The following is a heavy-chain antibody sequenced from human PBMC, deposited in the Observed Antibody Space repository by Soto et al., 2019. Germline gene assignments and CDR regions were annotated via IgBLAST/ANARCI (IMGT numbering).Heavy chain of an antibody. V-gene: IGHV3-23*01. J-gene: IGHJ2*01. CDR2: LSGGGGST. Sequence: GGSLRLSCAASGFTFGAFAMAWVRQRPGNGLEWVSSLSGGGGSTYYNNSVRGRLTISRDNSNSTLFLQMNNLRAEDTAVYFCAKTDRATTVVTRYLSFDLWGRGTLVTVSS. CDR1: GFTFGAFA. CDR3: AKTDRATTVVTRYLSFDL. D-gene: IGHD4-17*01.